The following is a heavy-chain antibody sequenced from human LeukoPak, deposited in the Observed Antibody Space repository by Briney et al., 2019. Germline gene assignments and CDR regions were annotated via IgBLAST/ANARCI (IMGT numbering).Heavy chain of an antibody. CDR1: GGSISSYY. Sequence: TLSLTCTVSGGSISSYYWSWIRQPPGKALEWLARIDWDDDKFYSTSLKTRLTISKDTSKNRVVLTMTNMDPVDTATYYCARIYFRGAVPDFDYWGQGTLVTVSS. V-gene: IGHV2-70*16. CDR2: IDWDDDK. J-gene: IGHJ4*02. CDR3: ARIYFRGAVPDFDY. D-gene: IGHD2/OR15-2a*01.